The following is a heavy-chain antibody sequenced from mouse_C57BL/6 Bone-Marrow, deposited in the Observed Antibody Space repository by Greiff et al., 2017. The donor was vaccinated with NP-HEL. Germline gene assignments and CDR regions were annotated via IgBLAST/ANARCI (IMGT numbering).Heavy chain of an antibody. V-gene: IGHV2-3*01. CDR2: IWGDGST. CDR1: GFSLTSYG. D-gene: IGHD1-1*01. CDR3: AKGDYGSSYGPFYWYFDV. Sequence: VKLMESGPGLVAPSQSLSITCTVSGFSLTSYGVSWVRQPPGKGLEWLGVIWGDGSTNYHSALISRLSISKYNSKSQVFLKLNSLQTDDTATYYCAKGDYGSSYGPFYWYFDVWGTGTTVTVSS. J-gene: IGHJ1*03.